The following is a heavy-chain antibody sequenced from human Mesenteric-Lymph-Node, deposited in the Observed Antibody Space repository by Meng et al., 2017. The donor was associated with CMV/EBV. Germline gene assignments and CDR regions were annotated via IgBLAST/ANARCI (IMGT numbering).Heavy chain of an antibody. CDR2: IYYSGST. CDR1: GGSISNSNW. V-gene: IGHV4-4*02. J-gene: IGHJ4*02. CDR3: ARGTDIVIG. D-gene: IGHD3-16*02. Sequence: GSLRLSCAVSGGSISNSNWWSWVRQPPGKGLEWIGSIYYSGSTYYNPSLKSRVTISVDTSKNQFSLKLSSVTAADTAVYYCARGTDIVIGWGQGTLVTVSS.